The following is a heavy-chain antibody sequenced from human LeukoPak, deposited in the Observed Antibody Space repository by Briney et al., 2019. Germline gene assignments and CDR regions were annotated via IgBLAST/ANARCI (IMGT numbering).Heavy chain of an antibody. Sequence: GGSLRLSCAASGFTFSSYEMNRVRQAPGKGLEWVSYISSSGSTIYYADSVKGRFTISRDNAKNSLYLQMNSLRAEDTAVYYCARDPNTYDFWSGYGDYYYYMDVWGKGTTVTVSS. J-gene: IGHJ6*03. CDR1: GFTFSSYE. CDR2: ISSSGSTI. CDR3: ARDPNTYDFWSGYGDYYYYMDV. V-gene: IGHV3-48*03. D-gene: IGHD3-3*01.